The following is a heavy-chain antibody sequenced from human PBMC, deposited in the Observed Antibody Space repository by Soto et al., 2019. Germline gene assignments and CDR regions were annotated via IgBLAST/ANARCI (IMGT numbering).Heavy chain of an antibody. CDR2: MNPNSGNT. D-gene: IGHD6-13*01. Sequence: ASVKFSCKASGYTFTSYDINWVRQATGQVLECMVWMNPNSGNTGYXXKFQGRVXXTRNTSISTAXMELSXLRSEDTAVYYCARAIAAVFDALDIWGQGTMVTVSS. J-gene: IGHJ3*02. CDR3: ARAIAAVFDALDI. CDR1: GYTFTSYD. V-gene: IGHV1-8*01.